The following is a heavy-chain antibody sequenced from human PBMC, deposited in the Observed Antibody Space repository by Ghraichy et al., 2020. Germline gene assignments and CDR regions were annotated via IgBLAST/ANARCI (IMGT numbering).Heavy chain of an antibody. J-gene: IGHJ4*02. CDR3: ARGRGVQGVIII. D-gene: IGHD3-10*01. V-gene: IGHV4-34*01. CDR2: INHSGST. CDR1: GGSFSGYY. Sequence: SQTLSLTCAVYGGSFSGYYWSWIRQPPGKGLEWIGEINHSGSTNYNPSLKSRVTISVDTSKNQFSLKLSSVTAADTAVYYCARGRGVQGVIIIWGQGTLVTVSS.